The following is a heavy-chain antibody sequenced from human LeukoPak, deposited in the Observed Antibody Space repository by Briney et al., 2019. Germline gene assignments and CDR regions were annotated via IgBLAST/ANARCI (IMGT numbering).Heavy chain of an antibody. D-gene: IGHD1-26*01. CDR1: GFTFSSYG. CDR3: AKAPGPYSGSYWGYFDY. J-gene: IGHJ4*02. CDR2: IRYDGSNK. Sequence: PGGSLRLSCSASGFTFSSYGMHWVRQAPGKGLEWVAFIRYDGSNKYYADSVKGRFTISRDNSKNTLYLQMNSLRAEDTAVYYCAKAPGPYSGSYWGYFDYWGQGTLVTVSS. V-gene: IGHV3-30*02.